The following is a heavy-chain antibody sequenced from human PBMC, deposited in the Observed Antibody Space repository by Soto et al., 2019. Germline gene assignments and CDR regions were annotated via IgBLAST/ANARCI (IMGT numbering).Heavy chain of an antibody. CDR2: INPNSGGT. CDR1: GYTFTGYY. V-gene: IGHV1-2*04. J-gene: IGHJ4*02. Sequence: ASVKVSCKASGYTFTGYYMHWVRQAPGQGLERMGWINPNSGGTNYAQKFQGWVTMTRDTSISTAYMELSRLRSDDTAVYYCARALGELWFRDVAFDYWGQGTLVTVSS. CDR3: ARALGELWFRDVAFDY. D-gene: IGHD3-16*02.